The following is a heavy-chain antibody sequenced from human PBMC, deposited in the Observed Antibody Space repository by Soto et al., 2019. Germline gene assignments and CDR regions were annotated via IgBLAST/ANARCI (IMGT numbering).Heavy chain of an antibody. CDR3: ARGIQWMVSPLDY. Sequence: HPGGSLRLSCAASGFTFSSYAMHWVRQAPGKGLEWVAVISYDGSNKYYADSVKGRFTISRDNSKNTLYLQMNSLRAEDTAVYYCARGIQWMVSPLDYWGQGTLVTVSS. J-gene: IGHJ4*02. CDR1: GFTFSSYA. V-gene: IGHV3-30-3*01. D-gene: IGHD5-18*01. CDR2: ISYDGSNK.